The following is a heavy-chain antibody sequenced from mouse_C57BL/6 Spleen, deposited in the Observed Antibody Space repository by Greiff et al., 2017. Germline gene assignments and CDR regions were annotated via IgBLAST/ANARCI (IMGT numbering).Heavy chain of an antibody. CDR3: ARERDYYGAWFAY. J-gene: IGHJ3*01. CDR1: GYSITSGYY. V-gene: IGHV3-6*01. Sequence: EVKLQESGPGLVKPSQSLSLTCSVTGYSITSGYYWNWIRQFPGNKLEWMGYISYDGSNNYNPSLKNRISITRDTSKNQFFLKLNSVTTEDTATYYCARERDYYGAWFAYWGQGTLVTVSA. CDR2: ISYDGSN. D-gene: IGHD1-1*01.